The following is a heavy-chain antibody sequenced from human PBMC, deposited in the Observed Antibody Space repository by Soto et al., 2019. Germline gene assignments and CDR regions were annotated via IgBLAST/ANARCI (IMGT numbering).Heavy chain of an antibody. CDR3: ARLYVSGSYYNAITWFDP. D-gene: IGHD3-10*01. Sequence: SETLSLTCAVYGGSFSGYYWSWIRQPPGKGLEWIGEINHSGSTNYNPSLKSRVTISVDTSKNQFSLKLSSVTAADTAVYYCARLYVSGSYYNAITWFDPWGQGTLVTVSS. V-gene: IGHV4-34*01. J-gene: IGHJ5*02. CDR1: GGSFSGYY. CDR2: INHSGST.